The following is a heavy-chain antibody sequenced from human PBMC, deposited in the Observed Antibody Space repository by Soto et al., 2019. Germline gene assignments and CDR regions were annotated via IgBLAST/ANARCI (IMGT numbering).Heavy chain of an antibody. J-gene: IGHJ6*02. CDR1: GFTFSSYA. CDR2: ISYDGSNK. V-gene: IGHV3-30-3*01. Sequence: GGSLRLSCAASGFTFSSYAMHWVRQAPGKGLEWVAVISYDGSNKYYADSVKGRFTISRDNSKNTLYLQMNSLRAEDTAVYYCARELAVAGSYYYYYGMDVWRQGTTVTVSS. CDR3: ARELAVAGSYYYYYGMDV. D-gene: IGHD6-19*01.